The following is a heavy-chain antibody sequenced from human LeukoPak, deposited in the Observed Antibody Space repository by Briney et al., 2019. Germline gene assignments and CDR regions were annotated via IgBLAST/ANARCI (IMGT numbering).Heavy chain of an antibody. Sequence: SGTLSLTCAVSGGSISSSNWWSWVRQRPGKGLGWIGEIYHSGSTNYNPSLKSRVTISVDKSKNQFSLKLSSVTAADTAVYYCARVSGYGLKYSHYWGQGTLVTVSS. CDR1: GGSISSSNW. CDR2: IYHSGST. V-gene: IGHV4-4*02. J-gene: IGHJ4*02. CDR3: ARVSGYGLKYSHY. D-gene: IGHD5-12*01.